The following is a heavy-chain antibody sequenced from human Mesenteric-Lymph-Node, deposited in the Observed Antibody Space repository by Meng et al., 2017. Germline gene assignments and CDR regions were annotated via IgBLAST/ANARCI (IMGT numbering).Heavy chain of an antibody. CDR3: AKEGNYNYGYVEY. D-gene: IGHD5-18*01. CDR2: ISGSGNT. Sequence: EVQLLESGGGLVPPGESLRLSCAASGLLFSSYVMSWGRQGPGKGLEWVSGISGSGNTYYADSVKGRFTISRDNSKNTLYLQMQSLRAEDTAVYYCAKEGNYNYGYVEYWGQGTLVTVSS. J-gene: IGHJ4*02. V-gene: IGHV3-23*01. CDR1: GLLFSSYV.